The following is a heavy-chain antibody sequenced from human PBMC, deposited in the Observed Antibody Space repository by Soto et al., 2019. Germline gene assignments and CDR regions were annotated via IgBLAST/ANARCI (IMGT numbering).Heavy chain of an antibody. CDR3: SRVWGGAFYI. J-gene: IGHJ3*02. V-gene: IGHV4-59*01. D-gene: IGHD3-10*01. CDR1: GGSISSYY. CDR2: IYYSGST. Sequence: PETLSLTCTVSGGSISSYYWSWIRQPPGKGLEWIGYIYYSGSTNYNPSLKSRVTISVDTSKKQFSLKLSSVTVADTAVYYCSRVWGGAFYIRAQGTMVTVSS.